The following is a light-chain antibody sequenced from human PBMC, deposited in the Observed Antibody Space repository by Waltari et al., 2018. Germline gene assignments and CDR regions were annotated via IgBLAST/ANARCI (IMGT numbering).Light chain of an antibody. CDR1: SCLYESSNQRL. V-gene: IGKV4-1*01. Sequence: SCLYESSNQRLLALFQHKPGQAPKLLIFRSSARESGVPDRFNGSVSGTDFTLTISDLQAEDVATYFCQQYYQTPNTFGRGTNLEI. CDR2: RSS. CDR3: QQYYQTPNT. J-gene: IGKJ2*01.